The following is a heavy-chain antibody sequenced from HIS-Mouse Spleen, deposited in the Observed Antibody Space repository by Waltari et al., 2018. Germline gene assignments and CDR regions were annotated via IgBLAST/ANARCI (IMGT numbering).Heavy chain of an antibody. CDR2: INHSGST. Sequence: QVQLQQWGAGLLKPSETLSLTCAVYGGSFSGYSWSWIRQPPGKGLEWIGEINHSGSTNYNPSLKSRVTISVDTSKNQFSLKLSSVTAADTAVYYCARGGYSYGPPLDYWGQGTLVTVSS. D-gene: IGHD5-18*01. CDR1: GGSFSGYS. J-gene: IGHJ4*02. V-gene: IGHV4-34*01. CDR3: ARGGYSYGPPLDY.